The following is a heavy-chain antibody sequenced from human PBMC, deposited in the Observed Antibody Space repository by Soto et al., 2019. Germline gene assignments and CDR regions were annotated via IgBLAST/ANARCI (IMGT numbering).Heavy chain of an antibody. CDR3: AGVVDPRRQGFVY. J-gene: IGHJ4*02. CDR1: DGSISRGVYY. V-gene: IGHV4-31*03. CDR2: IHYSGTT. D-gene: IGHD1-26*01. Sequence: QVQLQESGPGLVKPSQTLSLTCSVSDGSISRGVYYWSWLRQHPGKGLEWVGYIHYSGTTFYNPSLTIRLTISVDASKNQCSLNQTSVTAADTALYYWAGVVDPRRQGFVYWGQGALVTVSS.